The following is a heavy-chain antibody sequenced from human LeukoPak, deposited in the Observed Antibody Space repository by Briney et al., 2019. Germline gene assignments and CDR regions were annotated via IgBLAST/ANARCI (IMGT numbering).Heavy chain of an antibody. CDR2: INSHGSIT. V-gene: IGHV3-74*01. D-gene: IGHD3-22*01. J-gene: IGHJ4*02. CDR3: ARDVWSYYGSSGYPPKDY. CDR1: GFTFSNYW. Sequence: GGSLRLSCAASGFTFSNYWMHWVRQAPGKGLVWVSRINSHGSITTYADSVKGRFTISRDNAKNTLYLEMNSLRAEDTAVYYCARDVWSYYGSSGYPPKDYWGQGTLVTVSS.